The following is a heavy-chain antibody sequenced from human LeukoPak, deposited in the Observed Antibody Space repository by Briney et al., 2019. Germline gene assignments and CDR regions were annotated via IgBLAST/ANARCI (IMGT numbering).Heavy chain of an antibody. CDR1: GFSFNTYW. CDR3: ARGAYSSGWAYFDH. D-gene: IGHD6-19*01. CDR2: ISFSVNTK. Sequence: GGSLRLSCVASGFSFNTYWMSWVRQAPGKGLEWVSYISFSVNTKYYGDSVKGRFTISRDNAKNSLYLHMDSLRAEDTAVYYCARGAYSSGWAYFDHWGQGTLVTVSS. J-gene: IGHJ4*02. V-gene: IGHV3-48*04.